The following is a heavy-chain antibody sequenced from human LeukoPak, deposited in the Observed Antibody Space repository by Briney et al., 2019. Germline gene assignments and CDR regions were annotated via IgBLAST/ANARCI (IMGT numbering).Heavy chain of an antibody. CDR1: GFTFSSYS. J-gene: IGHJ3*02. CDR3: ARDRHSGSRWPTGLTDAFDI. D-gene: IGHD4-23*01. Sequence: PGGSLRLSCAASGFTFSSYSMNWVRQAPGKGLEWVSSISSSSSYIYYADSVKGRFTISRDNAKNSLYLQMNSLRAEDTAVYYCARDRHSGSRWPTGLTDAFDIWGQGTMVTVSS. V-gene: IGHV3-21*01. CDR2: ISSSSSYI.